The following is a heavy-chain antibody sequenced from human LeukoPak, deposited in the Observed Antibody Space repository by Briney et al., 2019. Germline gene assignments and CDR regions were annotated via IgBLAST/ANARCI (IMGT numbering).Heavy chain of an antibody. CDR3: AKDVGGAEDV. J-gene: IGHJ6*04. Sequence: QPGGSLRLSCAASGFTFSRHGMHWVRQAPGKGLEWAAYIWYDGSKKYYADSVKGRFTISRDNSKNTLYLQINSLRAEDTAVYYCAKDVGGAEDVWGKGTTVTVSS. CDR2: IWYDGSKK. CDR1: GFTFSRHG. D-gene: IGHD3-10*01. V-gene: IGHV3-30*02.